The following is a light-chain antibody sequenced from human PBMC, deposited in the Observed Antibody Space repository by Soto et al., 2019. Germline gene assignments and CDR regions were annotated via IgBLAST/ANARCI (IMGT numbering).Light chain of an antibody. CDR1: SSKIGGNA. CDR2: DDN. CDR3: GSWDSSLSASV. Sequence: QSVLTQPPSVSAAPGQKVTISCSGSSSKIGGNAVSWYQQLPGTAPKLLIYDDNKRPSGIPDRFSGSKSGTSATLGITGFQTGDEADYYCGSWDSSLSASVFGTGTKV. J-gene: IGLJ1*01. V-gene: IGLV1-51*01.